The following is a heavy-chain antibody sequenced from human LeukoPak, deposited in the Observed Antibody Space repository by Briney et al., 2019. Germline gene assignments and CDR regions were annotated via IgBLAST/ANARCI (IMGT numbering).Heavy chain of an antibody. CDR1: GGSFSGYY. V-gene: IGHV4-34*01. Sequence: SETLSLTCAVYGGSFSGYYWSWIRQPPGKGLEWIGEINHSGSTNYNPSLKSRVTISVDTSKNQFSLKLSSVTAADTAVYYCARQGSGPYYDILTGYQPTSFDYWGQGTLVTVSS. CDR2: INHSGST. D-gene: IGHD3-9*01. J-gene: IGHJ4*02. CDR3: ARQGSGPYYDILTGYQPTSFDY.